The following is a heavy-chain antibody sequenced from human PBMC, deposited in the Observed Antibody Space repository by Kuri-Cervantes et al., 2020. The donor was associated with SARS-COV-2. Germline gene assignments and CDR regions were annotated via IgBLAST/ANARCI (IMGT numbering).Heavy chain of an antibody. CDR3: ATGAANSYMDV. J-gene: IGHJ6*03. D-gene: IGHD3-10*01. V-gene: IGHV3-33*08. CDR1: GFSLTNYA. CDR2: IWYDGKNE. Sequence: GGSPRLSCGASGFSLTNYAIHWVRQAPGKGLEWVSVIWYDGKNEYYAGSVKGRFNISRDTSKNTVSLHMNSLRAEDTAMYYCATGAANSYMDVWGRGTTVTVSS.